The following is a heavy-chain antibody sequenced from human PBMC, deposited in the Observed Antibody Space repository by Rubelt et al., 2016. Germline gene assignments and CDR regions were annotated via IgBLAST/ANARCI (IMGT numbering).Heavy chain of an antibody. CDR3: ATVTPFDS. J-gene: IGHJ4*02. Sequence: VQLVESGGGVVQPGGSLRLSCAASGFIFSSYSMNWVRQIPGKGLEWVGRIRSKSDGGTTDYAAPVKGRFTISRDDSKNTLYLQRNSLKTDDTALYYCATVTPFDSWGQGTLVTVSS. CDR2: IRSKSDGGTT. CDR1: GFIFSSYS. V-gene: IGHV3-15*07.